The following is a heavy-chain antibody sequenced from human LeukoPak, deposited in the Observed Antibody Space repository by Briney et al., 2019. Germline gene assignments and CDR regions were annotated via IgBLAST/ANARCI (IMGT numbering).Heavy chain of an antibody. V-gene: IGHV1-18*01. Sequence: ASVKVSCKASGYTFTSYGISWVPQAPGQGLEWMGWISAYNGNTNYAQKLQGRVTMTTDTSTSTAYMELRSLRSDDTAVYYCARVPYCGGDCYYGVTLDYWGQGTLVTVSS. D-gene: IGHD2-21*02. CDR3: ARVPYCGGDCYYGVTLDY. CDR1: GYTFTSYG. CDR2: ISAYNGNT. J-gene: IGHJ4*02.